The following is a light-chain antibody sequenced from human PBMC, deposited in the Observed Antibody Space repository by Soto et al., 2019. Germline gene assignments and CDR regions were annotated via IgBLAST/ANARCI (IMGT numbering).Light chain of an antibody. CDR2: GAY. CDR1: QSVSSSY. J-gene: IGKJ3*01. V-gene: IGKV3-20*01. Sequence: EIVLTQSPGTLSLSPGERATLSCRASQSVSSSYFAWYQQKPGQAPRLIIYGAYSRATGIPDRFSGSGSGTDFTLTISRLEPEEFAAYYCQQYGSSPRFTFGPGTKVDIK. CDR3: QQYGSSPRFT.